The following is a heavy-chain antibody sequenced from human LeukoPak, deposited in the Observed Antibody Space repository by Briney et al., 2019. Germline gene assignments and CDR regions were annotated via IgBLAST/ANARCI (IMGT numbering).Heavy chain of an antibody. CDR2: ISAYNGNT. Sequence: GASVTVSSTASGYTFTSYGISWVRQAPGQGLEWMGWISAYNGNTNYAQKLQGRVTMTTDTSTSTAYMELRSLRSDDTAVYYCARDRGYDLPMDVWGQGTTVTVSS. CDR1: GYTFTSYG. V-gene: IGHV1-18*01. CDR3: ARDRGYDLPMDV. J-gene: IGHJ6*02. D-gene: IGHD5-12*01.